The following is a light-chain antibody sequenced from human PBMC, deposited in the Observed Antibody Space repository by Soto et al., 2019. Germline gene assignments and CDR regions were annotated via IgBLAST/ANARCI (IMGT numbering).Light chain of an antibody. CDR3: CSYPGSHTWV. J-gene: IGLJ3*02. CDR1: SSNIGAGYG. V-gene: IGLV1-40*01. CDR2: DDT. Sequence: QSVLTQSPSVSGAPGQRVSISCTGSSSNIGAGYGVHWYQQLPGTAPELLIYDDTNRPSGVPDRFSGSKSGTSASLTISGLQAEDEADYYCCSYPGSHTWVFGGGTKLTVL.